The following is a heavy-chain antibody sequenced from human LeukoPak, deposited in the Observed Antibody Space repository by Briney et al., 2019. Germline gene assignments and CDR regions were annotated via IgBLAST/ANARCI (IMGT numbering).Heavy chain of an antibody. V-gene: IGHV3-33*01. D-gene: IGHD5-24*01. CDR1: GFTFSSYD. CDR2: IWYDGTNR. CDR3: ARRDGYDFDY. J-gene: IGHJ4*02. Sequence: GGSLRLSCAASGFTFSSYDMHWVRQAPGKGLEWVAVIWYDGTNRYYADSVKGRFTISRDNSKNTLYLQMNSLSAEDTAVYYCARRDGYDFDYWGQGTLVTVSS.